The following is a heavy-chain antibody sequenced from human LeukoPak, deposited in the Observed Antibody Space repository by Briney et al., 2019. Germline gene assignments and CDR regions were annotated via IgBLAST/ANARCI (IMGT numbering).Heavy chain of an antibody. CDR1: GFSFDTHW. D-gene: IGHD3-22*01. CDR2: IKKDGSQK. V-gene: IGHV3-7*01. Sequence: PGGSLRLSCAASGFSFDTHWMSWVRQAPGKGLEWVANIKKDGSQKYYVGSVRGRFTISRDNAKSSLYLQMNSLRVEDTAIYYCASSYDSSGNDWGQGTLVTVSS. J-gene: IGHJ4*02. CDR3: ASSYDSSGND.